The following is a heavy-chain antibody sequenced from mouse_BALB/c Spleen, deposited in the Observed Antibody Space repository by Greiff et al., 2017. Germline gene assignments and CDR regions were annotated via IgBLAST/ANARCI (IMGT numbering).Heavy chain of an antibody. CDR1: GYSITSDYA. D-gene: IGHD2-14*01. V-gene: IGHV3-2*02. J-gene: IGHJ1*01. CDR3: ARRVRRGYWYFDV. Sequence: EVKLMESGPGLVKPSQSLSLTCTVTGYSITSDYAWNWIRQFPGNKLEWMGYISYSGSTSYNPSLKSRISITRDTSKNQFFLQLNSVTTEDTATYYCARRVRRGYWYFDVWGAGTTVTVSS. CDR2: ISYSGST.